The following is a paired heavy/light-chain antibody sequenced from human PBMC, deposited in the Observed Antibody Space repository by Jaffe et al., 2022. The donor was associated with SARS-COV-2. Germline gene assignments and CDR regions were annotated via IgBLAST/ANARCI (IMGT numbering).Light chain of an antibody. V-gene: IGKV3-15*01. Sequence: ETVMTQSPVTLSVSPGERATLSCRASQSVSSNLAWYQLKRGQAPRLLIYGASTRATGIPDRFSGSGSGSDFTLTISSLQSEDFATYYCQQYDNWPTFGQGTRVEI. CDR2: GAS. CDR1: QSVSSN. J-gene: IGKJ1*01. CDR3: QQYDNWPT.
Heavy chain of an antibody. CDR1: GGSIRRSSNYY. J-gene: IGHJ6*03. CDR2: IPYSGTT. Sequence: QLQESGPGVVKPSETLSLTCTVSGGSIRRSSNYYWGWIRQAPGKGLEWIGSIPYSGTTYYNPSLRSRVIIAVDASKNQFSLKLSSVTAADTAVYYCARQPMSVVATHYSYYYYMDVWGKGTTVTVSS. D-gene: IGHD2-2*01. V-gene: IGHV4-39*01. CDR3: ARQPMSVVATHYSYYYYMDV.